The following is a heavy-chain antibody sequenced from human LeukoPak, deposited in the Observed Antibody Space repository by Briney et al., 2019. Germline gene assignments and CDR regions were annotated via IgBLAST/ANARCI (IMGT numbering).Heavy chain of an antibody. CDR3: AKDIAGSSGWNHFDY. CDR2: ISDSGGST. V-gene: IGHV3-23*01. CDR1: GFTFSSYA. D-gene: IGHD6-19*01. Sequence: GGSRRLSCAASGFTFSSYAMYWVRQAPGMGLEWVSIISDSGGSTQYADSVKGRFTISRDNSKNTLYLQMNSLRTEDTAVYHCAKDIAGSSGWNHFDYWGQGTLVTVSP. J-gene: IGHJ4*02.